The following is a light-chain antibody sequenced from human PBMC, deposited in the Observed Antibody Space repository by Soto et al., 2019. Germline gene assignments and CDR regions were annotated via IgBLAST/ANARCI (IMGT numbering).Light chain of an antibody. Sequence: QSALTQPRSVSGSPGQSVTISCTGTSSDFGGYNYVSWYQQHPGKAPKLMIYDVNKRPSGVPDRFSGSKSGNTASLTISGLRAEDEADYYCFSYAGSYTSVFGGGTKLTVL. CDR3: FSYAGSYTSV. V-gene: IGLV2-11*01. J-gene: IGLJ2*01. CDR1: SSDFGGYNY. CDR2: DVN.